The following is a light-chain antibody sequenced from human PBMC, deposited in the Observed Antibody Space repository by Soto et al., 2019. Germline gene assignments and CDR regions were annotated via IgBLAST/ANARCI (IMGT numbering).Light chain of an antibody. CDR1: SSDVGGYNY. CDR2: DVS. CDR3: SSYTSSSTLV. Sequence: QSALTQPASVSGSPGQSITISCTGTSSDVGGYNYVSWYQQHPGKATKLMIYDVSNRPSGVSNRFSGSKSGNTASLPISGLQAEDDADYYCSSYTSSSTLVFGTGTKLTVL. J-gene: IGLJ1*01. V-gene: IGLV2-14*01.